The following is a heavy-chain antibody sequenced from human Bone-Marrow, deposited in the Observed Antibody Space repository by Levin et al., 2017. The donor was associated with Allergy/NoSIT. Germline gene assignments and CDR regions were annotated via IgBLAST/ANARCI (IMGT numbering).Heavy chain of an antibody. CDR2: IGTAADT. J-gene: IGHJ4*02. CDR1: GFTFSSYD. Sequence: GESLKISCAASGFTFSSYDMHWVRQATGKGLEWVSAIGTAADTYYPGSVKGRFTISRENAKNSLYLQMNNLRAGDTAVYYCARWVAGPDYFDYWGQGTLVTVSS. CDR3: ARWVAGPDYFDY. D-gene: IGHD6-19*01. V-gene: IGHV3-13*04.